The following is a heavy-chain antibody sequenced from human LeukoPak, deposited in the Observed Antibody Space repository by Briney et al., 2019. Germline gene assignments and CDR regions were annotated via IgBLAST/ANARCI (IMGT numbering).Heavy chain of an antibody. D-gene: IGHD3-3*01. CDR1: GFTFSRHG. CDR2: ISNDGSRK. CDR3: ARDRAWNYFDY. J-gene: IGHJ4*02. V-gene: IGHV3-30*03. Sequence: PGRSLRLSCAPSGFTFSRHGMHWVRQAPGKGLEWVAIISNDGSRKYYAHSVEGRFTISRDNSKNTLYLQVGSLRAEDAAVYYCARDRAWNYFDYWGQGTLVTVSS.